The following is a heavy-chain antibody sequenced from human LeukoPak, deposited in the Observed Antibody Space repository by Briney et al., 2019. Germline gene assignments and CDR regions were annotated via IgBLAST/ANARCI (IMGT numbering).Heavy chain of an antibody. CDR3: AKDWGVNYGDYYGNYFDY. J-gene: IGHJ4*02. CDR1: GFTFGSYG. D-gene: IGHD4-17*01. V-gene: IGHV3-30*18. CDR2: ISYDGSNK. Sequence: GGSLRLSCAASGFTFGSYGMHWVRQAPGKGLEWVAVISYDGSNKYYADSVKGRFTISRDNSKNTLYLQMNSLRAEDTAVYYCAKDWGVNYGDYYGNYFDYWGQGTLVAVSS.